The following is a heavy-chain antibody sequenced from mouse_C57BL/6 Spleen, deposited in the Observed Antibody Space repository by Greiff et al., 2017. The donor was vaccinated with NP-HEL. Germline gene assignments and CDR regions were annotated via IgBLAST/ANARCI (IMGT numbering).Heavy chain of an antibody. CDR1: GFNIKNTY. J-gene: IGHJ3*01. CDR3: ARIYDCLEWFAY. D-gene: IGHD2-3*01. CDR2: LDPANGNT. V-gene: IGHV14-3*01. Sequence: VQLKESVAELVRPGASVKLSCTASGFNIKNTYMHWVKQRPEQGLEWIGRLDPANGNTKYAPKFQGKATITADTSSNTAYLQLSSLTSEDTAIYYCARIYDCLEWFAYWGKGTLVTVSA.